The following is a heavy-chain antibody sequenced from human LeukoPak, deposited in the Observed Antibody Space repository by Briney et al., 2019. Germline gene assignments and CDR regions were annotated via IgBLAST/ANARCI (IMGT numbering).Heavy chain of an antibody. CDR1: GFTFSDYD. CDR3: AKHRRRTTGYYTYYFDY. J-gene: IGHJ4*02. V-gene: IGHV3-23*01. D-gene: IGHD3/OR15-3a*01. Sequence: GGSLRLSCAASGFTFSDYDLSWVRQAPGKGLEWVSSISGGGRSTKYADSVKGRFTISRDNSKNTLYLQMHGLRAEHTAVYYCAKHRRRTTGYYTYYFDYWGQGTLVTVSS. CDR2: ISGGGRST.